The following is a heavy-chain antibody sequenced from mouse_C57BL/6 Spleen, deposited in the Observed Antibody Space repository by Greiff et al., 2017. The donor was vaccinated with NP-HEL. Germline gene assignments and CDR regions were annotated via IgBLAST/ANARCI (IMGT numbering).Heavy chain of an antibody. CDR3: ARQRGNPYFDY. CDR2: ISSGGSYT. D-gene: IGHD2-1*01. V-gene: IGHV5-6*01. Sequence: EVKLMESGGDLVKPGGSLKLSCAASGFTFSSYGMSWVRQTPDKRLEWVATISSGGSYTYYPDSVKGRFTISRDNAKNTLYLQMSSLKSEDTAMYYCARQRGNPYFDYWGQGTTLTVSS. J-gene: IGHJ2*01. CDR1: GFTFSSYG.